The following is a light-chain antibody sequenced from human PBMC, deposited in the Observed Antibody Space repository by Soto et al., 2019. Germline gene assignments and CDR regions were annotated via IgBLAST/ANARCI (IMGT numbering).Light chain of an antibody. CDR2: EVS. CDR1: SSDVGGYNY. Sequence: QSVLTQPPSPSGSPGQSVTISCTGTSSDVGGYNYVSWYQQHPGKAPKLMIYEVSKRPSGVPDRFSGSKSGNTASLTVSGLQTEDEADYYCSSDAGISNSYVFGTGTKVTVL. J-gene: IGLJ1*01. CDR3: SSDAGISNSYV. V-gene: IGLV2-8*01.